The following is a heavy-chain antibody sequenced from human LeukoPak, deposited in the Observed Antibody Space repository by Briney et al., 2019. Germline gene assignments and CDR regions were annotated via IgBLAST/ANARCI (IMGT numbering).Heavy chain of an antibody. Sequence: SETLSLTCAVYGGSFSGYYWSWIRQPPGKGLEWIGEINHSGSTNYNPSLKSRVTISVDTSKNQFSLKLSSVAAADTAVYYCARSPEGFPSELGYCTNGVCYRTQLFDYWGQGTLVTVSS. D-gene: IGHD2-8*01. J-gene: IGHJ4*02. CDR1: GGSFSGYY. V-gene: IGHV4-34*01. CDR2: INHSGST. CDR3: ARSPEGFPSELGYCTNGVCYRTQLFDY.